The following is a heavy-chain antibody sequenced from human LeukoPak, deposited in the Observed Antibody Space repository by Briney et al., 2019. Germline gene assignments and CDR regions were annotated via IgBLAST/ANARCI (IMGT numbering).Heavy chain of an antibody. CDR1: DGSINTFY. CDR3: ARGGYDSSSNFRIDY. J-gene: IGHJ4*02. Sequence: PSETLSLTCTVSDGSINTFYWSWIRQSPGKGLEWIGRIYTSGGTNYNPSLNSRVTISVDKSKNQFSLKLSSVTAADTAVYYCARGGYDSSSNFRIDYWGQGALVTVSS. D-gene: IGHD3-22*01. V-gene: IGHV4-4*07. CDR2: IYTSGGT.